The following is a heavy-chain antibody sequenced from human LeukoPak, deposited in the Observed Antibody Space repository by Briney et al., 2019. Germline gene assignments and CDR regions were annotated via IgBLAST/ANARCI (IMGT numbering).Heavy chain of an antibody. V-gene: IGHV3-30*18. J-gene: IGHJ4*02. Sequence: GRSLRLSCAASGFTFSNFDMHWVRQAPGKGLEWVALISYDETTKYYVDSVKGRFSISRDNSKNTLYLQMNSLRAEDTAVYYCAKSNIVVVPAAMFDYWGQGTLVTVSS. D-gene: IGHD2-2*01. CDR2: ISYDETTK. CDR3: AKSNIVVVPAAMFDY. CDR1: GFTFSNFD.